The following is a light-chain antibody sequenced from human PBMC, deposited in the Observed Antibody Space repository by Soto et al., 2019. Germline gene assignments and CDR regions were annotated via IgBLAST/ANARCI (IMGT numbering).Light chain of an antibody. CDR3: QQSFSTPRT. CDR1: QSVGGN. J-gene: IGKJ1*01. CDR2: GAS. Sequence: EIVMTQSPAPLSVSPGERATLCRRASQSVGGNLAWYQQRPGQAPRLLISGASTGATGVPARFSGSGAGTEFTLTISSLQSEDFGTYYCQQSFSTPRTFGQGTRV. V-gene: IGKV3-15*01.